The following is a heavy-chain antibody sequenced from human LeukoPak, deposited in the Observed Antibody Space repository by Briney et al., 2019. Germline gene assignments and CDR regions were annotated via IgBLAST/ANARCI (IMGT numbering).Heavy chain of an antibody. V-gene: IGHV4-59*01. J-gene: IGHJ4*02. CDR3: ARVNTAMIQAIDY. CDR1: GGSISSYY. CDR2: IYYSGST. Sequence: SEALSLTCTVSGGSISSYYWSWIRQPPGKGLEWIGYIYYSGSTNYNPSLKSRVTISVDTSKNQFSLKLSSVTAADTAVYYCARVNTAMIQAIDYWGQGTLVTVSS. D-gene: IGHD5-18*01.